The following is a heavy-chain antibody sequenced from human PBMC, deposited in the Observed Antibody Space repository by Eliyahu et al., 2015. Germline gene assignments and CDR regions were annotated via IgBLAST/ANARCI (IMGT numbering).Heavy chain of an antibody. J-gene: IGHJ4*02. V-gene: IGHV3-23*01. CDR1: GFTFXSYA. Sequence: EVQLLESGGGLVQPGGSLRLSCXASGFTFXSYAMSWVRQAXGKGLEWVSGISGSGGSTYYADSVKGRFTISRDNSKNTLYLQMNSLRAEDTAVYYCAKGRGRAVAGQGIDYWGQGTLVTVSS. CDR2: ISGSGGST. CDR3: AKGRGRAVAGQGIDY. D-gene: IGHD6-19*01.